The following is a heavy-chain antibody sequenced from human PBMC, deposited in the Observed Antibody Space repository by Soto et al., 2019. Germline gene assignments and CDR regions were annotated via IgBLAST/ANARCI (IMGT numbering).Heavy chain of an antibody. V-gene: IGHV3-74*01. D-gene: IGHD6-6*01. CDR1: GFTFSSHW. Sequence: EVQLVESGGGLVQPGGSLRLSCAASGFTFSSHWMHWVRQVPGKGLVWVSRIKSDGSSTAYADSVKGRFTISRDNAKNTLYLQMNSLRVEDSAVYYCARDRPEILNPTARPMFDYWGQGTLVTFSS. CDR3: ARDRPEILNPTARPMFDY. J-gene: IGHJ4*02. CDR2: IKSDGSST.